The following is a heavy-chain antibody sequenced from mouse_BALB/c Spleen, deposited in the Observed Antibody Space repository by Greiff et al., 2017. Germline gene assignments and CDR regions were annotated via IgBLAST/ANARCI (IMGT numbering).Heavy chain of an antibody. J-gene: IGHJ4*01. CDR2: IDHDNGNT. CDR3: CGGPGLSMDY. CDR1: GFTIKDYY. Sequence: VQLQQSGAELVRPGASVKLSCKASGFTIKDYYMHWVQQSPEQGLEWIGWIDHDNGNTNYDPKFQGKAIITADTSSNTAYLQLSSLTSEDTAVCYYCGGPGLSMDYWGQGTSVTVSS. V-gene: IGHV14-1*02.